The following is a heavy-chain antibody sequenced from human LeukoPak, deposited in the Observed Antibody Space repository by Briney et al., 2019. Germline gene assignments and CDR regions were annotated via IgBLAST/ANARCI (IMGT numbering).Heavy chain of an antibody. CDR2: IKEDGSEK. CDR3: AKTIFGVTHAFDI. Sequence: GGSLRLSCAASGFTFSAYWMSWVRQAPGKGLEWLANIKEDGSEKYYVDSVKGRFTISRDNAKSSLYLQMNSLRAEDTAVYYCAKTIFGVTHAFDIWGQGTMVTVSS. D-gene: IGHD3-3*01. V-gene: IGHV3-7*01. CDR1: GFTFSAYW. J-gene: IGHJ3*02.